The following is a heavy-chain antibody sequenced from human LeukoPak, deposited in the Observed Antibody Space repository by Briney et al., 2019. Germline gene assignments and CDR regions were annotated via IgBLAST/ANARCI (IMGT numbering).Heavy chain of an antibody. CDR2: IYSGGST. J-gene: IGHJ4*02. D-gene: IGHD3-10*01. CDR3: ARDDGAGGPFDY. Sequence: PGGSLRLSCAASGFTFSSYAMHWVRQAPGKGLEWVSVIYSGGSTYYADSVKGRFTISRDNSKNTLYLQMNSLRAEDTAVYYCARDDGAGGPFDYWGQGTLVTVSS. CDR1: GFTFSSYA. V-gene: IGHV3-66*01.